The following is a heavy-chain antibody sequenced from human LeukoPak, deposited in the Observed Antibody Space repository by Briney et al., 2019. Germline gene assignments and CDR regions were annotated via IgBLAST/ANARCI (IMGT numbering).Heavy chain of an antibody. CDR1: GFTFSSYA. V-gene: IGHV3-23*01. CDR3: AKGPTVALYSYYFDY. CDR2: ISGSGGST. J-gene: IGHJ4*02. D-gene: IGHD2-21*01. Sequence: PGGSLRLSCAASGFTFSSYAMSWVRQAPGKGLEWVSAISGSGGSTYYADSVRGLFTTSRDNSKNTLYLQMNSLRAEDTAVYYCAKGPTVALYSYYFDYWGQGTLVTVSS.